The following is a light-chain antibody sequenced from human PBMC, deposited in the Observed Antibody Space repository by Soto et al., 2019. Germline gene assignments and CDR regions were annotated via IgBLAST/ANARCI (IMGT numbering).Light chain of an antibody. CDR2: KAS. Sequence: DIQMTQSPSTLSASVGDRVTITCRASQSISSWLAWYQQKPGKAPKLLIYKASSLESGVPSRFSGSGSGTEFTLTISSLRSEDVAVYYCQQYNKWPRTFGQGTKVDI. CDR3: QQYNKWPRT. V-gene: IGKV1-5*03. CDR1: QSISSW. J-gene: IGKJ1*01.